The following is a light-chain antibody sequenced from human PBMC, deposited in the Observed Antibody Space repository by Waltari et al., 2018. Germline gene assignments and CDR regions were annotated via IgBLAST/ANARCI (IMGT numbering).Light chain of an antibody. J-gene: IGKJ1*01. Sequence: DIQMTQSPSSLSASVGDGVTITCRASQSISIYLNWYQQKPGKAPKLLIYAASTLHSGVPSRFSGSGSGTEFTLTISSLQPEDFATYYCQKSFSTPPWTFGQGTKVEIK. V-gene: IGKV1-39*01. CDR1: QSISIY. CDR3: QKSFSTPPWT. CDR2: AAS.